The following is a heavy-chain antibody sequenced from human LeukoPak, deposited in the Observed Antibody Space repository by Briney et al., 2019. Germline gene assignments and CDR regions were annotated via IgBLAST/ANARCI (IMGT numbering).Heavy chain of an antibody. D-gene: IGHD3/OR15-3a*01. CDR1: GFTFSSHG. CDR2: IRSDGSSN. J-gene: IGHJ4*02. Sequence: PAGGSLRLSCAASGFTFSSHGMHWVRQAPGKGLEWVTFIRSDGSSNYYGDSVKGRFTLSRDSFKNTLSLQMNSLRAEDTAVYYCVRDRDWGFDYWGQGTLVTVSS. CDR3: VRDRDWGFDY. V-gene: IGHV3-30*02.